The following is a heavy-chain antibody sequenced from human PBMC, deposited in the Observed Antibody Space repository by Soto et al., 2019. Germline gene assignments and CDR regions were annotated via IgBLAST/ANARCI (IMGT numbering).Heavy chain of an antibody. CDR1: GGSISSGGYS. V-gene: IGHV4-30-2*01. CDR3: AGEPLVVAATYFDL. Sequence: QLQLQESGSGLVKPSQTLSLTCAVSGGSISSGGYSWSWIRQPPGKGLEWIGYIYHSGRTYYNPSLKSRVTISVDRSKNQFSLKLSSVTAADTAVYYCAGEPLVVAATYFDLWGRGTLFTVSS. D-gene: IGHD2-15*01. J-gene: IGHJ2*01. CDR2: IYHSGRT.